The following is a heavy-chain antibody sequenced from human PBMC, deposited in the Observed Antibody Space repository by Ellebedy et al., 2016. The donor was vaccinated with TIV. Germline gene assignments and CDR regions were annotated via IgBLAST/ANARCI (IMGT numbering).Heavy chain of an antibody. CDR2: ISYSGST. CDR1: GDSISSHY. D-gene: IGHD3-10*01. CDR3: ARDLGSGRYPGH. Sequence: SETLSLTXTVSGDSISSHYWSWIRQPPGKGLEWIGYISYSGSTNYNPSLKSRVFISVDTSKNQFSLKLSSVTAADTAVYYCARDLGSGRYPGHWGQGTLVTVSS. J-gene: IGHJ4*02. V-gene: IGHV4-59*11.